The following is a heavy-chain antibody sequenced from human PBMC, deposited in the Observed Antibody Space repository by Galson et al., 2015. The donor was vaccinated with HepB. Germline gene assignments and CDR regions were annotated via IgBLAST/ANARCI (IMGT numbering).Heavy chain of an antibody. V-gene: IGHV5-51*01. CDR3: ARQAPWGTYDILTGLPYYWFDP. CDR2: IYPGDSDT. Sequence: QSGAEVKKPGESLKTSCKGSGYSFNTYWIGWVRQMPGKGLEWMGIIYPGDSDTRYSPSFQGQVTISADKSISTVYLQWSSLKASDSATYFCARQAPWGTYDILTGLPYYWFDPWGQGTLVTVSS. CDR1: GYSFNTYW. J-gene: IGHJ5*02. D-gene: IGHD3-9*01.